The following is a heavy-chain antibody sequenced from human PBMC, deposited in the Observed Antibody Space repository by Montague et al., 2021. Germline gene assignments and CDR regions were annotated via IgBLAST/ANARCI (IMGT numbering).Heavy chain of an antibody. D-gene: IGHD3-10*01. J-gene: IGHJ5*02. CDR2: ISLRGTT. V-gene: IGHV4-31*03. CDR3: AIDASGSYVGWFNP. Sequence: TLSLTCSVSGGSVSTGGYSWSWIRQRPGKGLEWLGYISLRGTTYYNPSLSRRLSISLDTSRNHLSLQLTSVTAADTAIYYCAIDASGSYVGWFNPWGQGTLVTVSS. CDR1: GGSVSTGGYS.